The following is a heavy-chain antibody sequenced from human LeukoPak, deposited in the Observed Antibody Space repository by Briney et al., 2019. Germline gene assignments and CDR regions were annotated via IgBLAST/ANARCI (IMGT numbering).Heavy chain of an antibody. CDR1: GFTFSSYG. CDR3: AKGGVDYDILTGYSYFDY. J-gene: IGHJ4*02. Sequence: GGSLRLSCAASGFTFSSYGMSWVRQAPGKGLEWVSAISGSGGSTYYADSVKGRFTISRDNSKNTLYLQMNSLRAEDTAVYYCAKGGVDYDILTGYSYFDYWGQGTLVTVSS. CDR2: ISGSGGST. V-gene: IGHV3-23*01. D-gene: IGHD3-9*01.